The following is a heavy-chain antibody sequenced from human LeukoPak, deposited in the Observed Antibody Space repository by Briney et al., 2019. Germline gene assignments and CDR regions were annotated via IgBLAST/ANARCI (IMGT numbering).Heavy chain of an antibody. V-gene: IGHV3-23*01. CDR1: GFTFSGYA. Sequence: GGSLRLSCAASGFTFSGYAMSWVRQAPGKGLEWVSVISDSGGSTYYADSVKGRFTISRDNSKNTLFLQVNSLRPEDTAVYYCAKDRNVGLDAIDVWGQGTLVTVSS. D-gene: IGHD3-10*02. CDR2: ISDSGGST. CDR3: AKDRNVGLDAIDV. J-gene: IGHJ3*01.